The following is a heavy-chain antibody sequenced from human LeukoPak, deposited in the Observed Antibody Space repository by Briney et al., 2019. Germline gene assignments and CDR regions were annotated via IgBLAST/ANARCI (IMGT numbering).Heavy chain of an antibody. CDR2: ISGSGGST. CDR1: GFTFSSYA. CDR3: AKDPNYYVSGSYHDY. J-gene: IGHJ4*02. Sequence: GGSLRLSCAASGFTFSSYAMSWVRQAPGKGLEWVSAISGSGGSTYYADSVKGRFTISRDNSKNTLYLQMNSLRAEDTAVYYCAKDPNYYVSGSYHDYWGQGTLVTVSS. V-gene: IGHV3-23*01. D-gene: IGHD3-10*01.